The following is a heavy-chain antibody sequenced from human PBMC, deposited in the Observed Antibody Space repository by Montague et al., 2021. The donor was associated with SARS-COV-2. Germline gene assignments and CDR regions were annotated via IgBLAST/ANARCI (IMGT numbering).Heavy chain of an antibody. Sequence: TLSLTCSVSSDYIITGGYYWGWIRQHPEKGLEWIGNIYYSGSTSYNPSLESRGIISIATAANQFSLMMTSVTAADTAVYYCAKVPPDGAFGSGTKWFDPW. D-gene: IGHD3-3*01. CDR1: SDYIITGGYY. J-gene: IGHJ5*02. CDR2: IYYSGST. V-gene: IGHV4-31*03. CDR3: AKVPPDGAFGSGTKWFDP.